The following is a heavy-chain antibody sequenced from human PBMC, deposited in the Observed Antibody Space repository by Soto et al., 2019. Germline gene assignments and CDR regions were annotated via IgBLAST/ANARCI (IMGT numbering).Heavy chain of an antibody. CDR3: ASRSSYTWDSYFNY. V-gene: IGHV4-59*08. CDR1: GGSFTNYY. D-gene: IGHD3-22*01. Sequence: SETLSLTCTVSGGSFTNYYWSWIRQPPGRGLEWIGYIYNTGSTNYNPSLKSRVTISVDTSKNQFSLKLSSVTAADTAVYYCASRSSYTWDSYFNYWCQGPLVT. CDR2: IYNTGST. J-gene: IGHJ4*02.